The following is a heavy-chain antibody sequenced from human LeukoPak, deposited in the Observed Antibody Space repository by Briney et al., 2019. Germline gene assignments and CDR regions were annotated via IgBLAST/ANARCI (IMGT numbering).Heavy chain of an antibody. J-gene: IGHJ4*02. CDR3: ARDAFASGSYNPFDN. CDR1: GFTFSNYW. Sequence: ESLRLSCAASGFTFSNYWMSWVRQAPGKGLEWVANINQGGSEKFYVDSVKGRFTISRDNAKNSLYLQMNSLRAEDTAVYYCARDAFASGSYNPFDNWGQGTLVTVSS. CDR2: INQGGSEK. D-gene: IGHD3-10*01. V-gene: IGHV3-7*01.